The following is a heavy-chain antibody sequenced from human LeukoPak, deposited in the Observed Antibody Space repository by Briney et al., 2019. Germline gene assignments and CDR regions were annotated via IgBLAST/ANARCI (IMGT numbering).Heavy chain of an antibody. CDR1: GFSFNTYT. CDR3: ASPYSTSWNDAYDV. V-gene: IGHV3-21*01. J-gene: IGHJ3*01. Sequence: GGSLRLSCAASGFSFNTYTMNWVRQAPGRGLEWVAPISSTGSYIYYADSVRGRFTISRDNAENSLYLQMNNLRAEDTAVFYCASPYSTSWNDAYDVWGQGTMVTVSS. CDR2: ISSTGSYI. D-gene: IGHD6-13*01.